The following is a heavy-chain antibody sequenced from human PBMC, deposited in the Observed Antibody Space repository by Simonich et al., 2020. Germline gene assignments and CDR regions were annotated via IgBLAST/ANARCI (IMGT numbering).Heavy chain of an antibody. CDR2: NNPNSGGT. D-gene: IGHD3-10*01. CDR3: ARGGWRLWFGESNDY. Sequence: QVQLVQSGAEVKKPGASVKVSCKASGYTFTGYYMHWVRQAPGQGLEWMGWNNPNSGGTNYAQKFQGRVTMTRDTSISTAYMELSRLRSDDTAVYYCARGGWRLWFGESNDYWGQGTLVTVSS. CDR1: GYTFTGYY. J-gene: IGHJ4*02. V-gene: IGHV1-2*02.